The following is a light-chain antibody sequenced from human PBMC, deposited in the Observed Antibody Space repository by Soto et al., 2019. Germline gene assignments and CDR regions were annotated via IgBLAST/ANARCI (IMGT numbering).Light chain of an antibody. Sequence: DIQMTQSPSSVSASVGDRVTITCRASQYISSCLAWYQQKPGKAPQLLIYAASSLQSGVPSRFSGSGSGTDFTLTISSLQPEDFATYYCLKSNSVPHTFGQGTQLEIK. CDR1: QYISSC. J-gene: IGKJ2*01. V-gene: IGKV1-12*01. CDR2: AAS. CDR3: LKSNSVPHT.